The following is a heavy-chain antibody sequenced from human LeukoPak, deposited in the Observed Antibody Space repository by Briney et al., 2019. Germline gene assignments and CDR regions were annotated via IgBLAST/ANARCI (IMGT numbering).Heavy chain of an antibody. CDR2: IYYSGST. V-gene: IGHV4-39*01. CDR3: ARPAAAAGPSFDY. CDR1: SGSVSSYY. D-gene: IGHD6-13*01. Sequence: SETLSLTCTVSSGSVSSYYWGWIRQPPGKGLEWIGSIYYSGSTYYNPSLKSRVTISVDTSKNQFSLKLSSVTAADTAVYYCARPAAAAGPSFDYWGQGTLVTVSS. J-gene: IGHJ4*02.